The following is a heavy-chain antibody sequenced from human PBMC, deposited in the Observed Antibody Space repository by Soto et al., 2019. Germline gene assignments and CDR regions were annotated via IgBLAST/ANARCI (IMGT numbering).Heavy chain of an antibody. CDR1: GGTFSSYT. CDR2: IIPILGIA. V-gene: IGHV1-69*02. Sequence: QVQLVQSGAEVKKPGSSVKVSCKASGGTFSSYTISWVRQAPGQGLEWMGRIIPILGIANYAQKFQGRVTISADKSTGTAYRGPSSLRAEDTAGYYCASVSSGWSNWFDPWGQGTLVTVSS. D-gene: IGHD6-19*01. CDR3: ASVSSGWSNWFDP. J-gene: IGHJ5*02.